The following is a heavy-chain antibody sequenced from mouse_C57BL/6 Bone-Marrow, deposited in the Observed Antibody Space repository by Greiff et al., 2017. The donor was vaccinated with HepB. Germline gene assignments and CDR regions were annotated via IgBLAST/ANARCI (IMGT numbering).Heavy chain of an antibody. CDR2: ISSGGSYT. CDR3: ARTGVLYAMYY. J-gene: IGHJ4*01. Sequence: EVKLVESGGDLVKPGGSLKLSCAASGFTFSSYGMSWVRQTPDKRLEWVATISSGGSYTYYPDSVKGRFTISRDNAKNTLYLQMSSLKSEDTAMYYCARTGVLYAMYYWGQGTSVTVSS. V-gene: IGHV5-6*01. D-gene: IGHD4-1*01. CDR1: GFTFSSYG.